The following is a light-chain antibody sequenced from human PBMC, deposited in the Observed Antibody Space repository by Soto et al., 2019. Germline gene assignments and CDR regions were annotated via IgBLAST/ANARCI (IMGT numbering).Light chain of an antibody. CDR1: QSVSNNY. CDR3: QQYGSSIT. Sequence: EIGLTQSPGTLSLSPGERATLSCRASQSVSNNYLAWYQQKPGQAPRLLIYGASNRATGIPDRFSGSGSGTDFTLTISRLEPEDFAVFYCQQYGSSITFGQGTRLEIK. J-gene: IGKJ5*01. CDR2: GAS. V-gene: IGKV3-20*01.